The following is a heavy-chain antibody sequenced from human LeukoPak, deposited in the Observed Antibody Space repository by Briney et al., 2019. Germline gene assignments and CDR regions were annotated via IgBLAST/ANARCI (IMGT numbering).Heavy chain of an antibody. CDR2: IYSGGST. V-gene: IGHV3-66*01. CDR3: ARVRTYCSGGSCYSSYFDY. D-gene: IGHD2-15*01. J-gene: IGHJ4*02. Sequence: GGSLRLSCAASGFTVSSNYMSWVRQAPGKGLEWVSVIYSGGSTYYADSVKGRFTISRDNSKNTLYLQMNSLRAEDTAVYYCARVRTYCSGGSCYSSYFDYWGQGTLVTVSS. CDR1: GFTVSSNY.